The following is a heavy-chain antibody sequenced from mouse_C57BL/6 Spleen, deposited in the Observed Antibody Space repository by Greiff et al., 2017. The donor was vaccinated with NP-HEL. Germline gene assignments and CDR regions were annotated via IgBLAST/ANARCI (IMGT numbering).Heavy chain of an antibody. CDR3: ARRGYDGYYY. J-gene: IGHJ2*01. CDR1: GYTFTSYW. Sequence: VKLQQPGAELVRPGSSVKLSCKASGYTFTSYWMHWVKQRPIQGLEWIGNIDPSDSETHYNQKFKDKATLTVDKSSSTAYMQLSSLTSEDSAVYYCARRGYDGYYYWGQGTTLTVSS. D-gene: IGHD2-3*01. V-gene: IGHV1-52*01. CDR2: IDPSDSET.